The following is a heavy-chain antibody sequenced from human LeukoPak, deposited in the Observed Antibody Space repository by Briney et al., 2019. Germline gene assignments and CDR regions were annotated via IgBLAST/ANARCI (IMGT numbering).Heavy chain of an antibody. CDR1: GFTFSSYA. CDR2: ISGSDDRR. D-gene: IGHD2-2*02. V-gene: IGHV3-23*01. Sequence: PGGPLRLSCAASGFTFSSYAMSWVRQAPGKGLEWVSGISGSDDRRYYADSVKGRFIISRDNSKNTLYLQMLGLRAEDTAVYYCAKDRYQLPYGWFDPWGQGTLVTVSS. J-gene: IGHJ5*02. CDR3: AKDRYQLPYGWFDP.